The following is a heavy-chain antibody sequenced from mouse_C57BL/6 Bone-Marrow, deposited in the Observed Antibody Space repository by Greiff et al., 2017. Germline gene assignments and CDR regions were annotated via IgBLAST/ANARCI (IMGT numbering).Heavy chain of an antibody. Sequence: VQLQQSGSELRSPGSSVKLSCKDFDSEVFPIAYMSWVRQKPGHGFEWIGGILPSIGRTIYGEKFEDKATLDADTLSNTAYLELNSLSSGDSAICCCARELDYYGSSYWYFDVWGTGTTVTVSS. CDR3: ARELDYYGSSYWYFDV. CDR1: DSEVFPIAY. J-gene: IGHJ1*03. V-gene: IGHV15-2*01. D-gene: IGHD1-1*01. CDR2: ILPSIGRT.